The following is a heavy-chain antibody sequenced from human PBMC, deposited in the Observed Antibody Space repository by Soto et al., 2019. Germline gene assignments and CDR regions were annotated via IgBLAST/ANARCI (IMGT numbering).Heavy chain of an antibody. CDR1: GGSITSSSHF. J-gene: IGHJ5*02. V-gene: IGHV4-39*01. CDR3: AGQTFTIAAASYGRSNWFDP. CDR2: IYFTGNT. Sequence: PSETLSLTCTVSGGSITSSSHFWGWVRQPPGKGLEWIGTIYFTGNTYYTPSLKSRLTMSIDTSKNEFSLRLNSVTALDTAVYYCAGQTFTIAAASYGRSNWFDPWGPGTLVTVSS. D-gene: IGHD6-25*01.